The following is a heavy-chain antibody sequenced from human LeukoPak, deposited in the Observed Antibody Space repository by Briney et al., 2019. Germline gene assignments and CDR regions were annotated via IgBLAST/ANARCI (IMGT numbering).Heavy chain of an antibody. J-gene: IGHJ4*02. V-gene: IGHV3-21*01. CDR3: ASYLSRGSYYLKPVDY. Sequence: AGGSLRLSCAASGFTFSSYAMSWVRQAPGKGLEWVSSISSSSSYIYYADSVKGRFTISRDNAKNSLYLQMNSLRAEDTAVHYCASYLSRGSYYLKPVDYWGQGTLVTVSS. D-gene: IGHD1-26*01. CDR1: GFTFSSYA. CDR2: ISSSSSYI.